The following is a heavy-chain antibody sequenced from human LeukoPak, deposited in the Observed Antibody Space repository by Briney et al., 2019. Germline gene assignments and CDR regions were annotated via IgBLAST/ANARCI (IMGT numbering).Heavy chain of an antibody. D-gene: IGHD3-10*01. CDR1: GFTFSSYA. V-gene: IGHV3-23*01. CDR3: AKERVLLWFGGENWFDP. Sequence: PGGSLGLSCAASGFTFSSYAMSWVRQAPGKGLEWVSAISGSGGSTYYADSVKGRFTISRDNSRNTLYLQMNSLRAEDTAVYYCAKERVLLWFGGENWFDPWGQGTLVTVSS. CDR2: ISGSGGST. J-gene: IGHJ5*02.